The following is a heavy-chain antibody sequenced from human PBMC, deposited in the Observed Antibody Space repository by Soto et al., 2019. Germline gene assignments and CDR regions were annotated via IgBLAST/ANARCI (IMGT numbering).Heavy chain of an antibody. D-gene: IGHD2-15*01. J-gene: IGHJ4*02. CDR3: ARDPGYCSGGSCYSFDY. V-gene: IGHV3-30-3*01. CDR1: GFTFSSYA. CDR2: ISYDGSNK. Sequence: QVQLVESGGGVVQPGRSLRLSCAASGFTFSSYAMHWVRQAPGKGLEWVAVISYDGSNKYYADSVKGRFTISRDNSKNTLYLQMNSLRAEDTAVYYCARDPGYCSGGSCYSFDYWGQGTLVTVSS.